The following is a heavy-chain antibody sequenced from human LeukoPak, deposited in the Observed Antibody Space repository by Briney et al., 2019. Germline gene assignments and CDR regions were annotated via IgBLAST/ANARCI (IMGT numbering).Heavy chain of an antibody. D-gene: IGHD1-14*01. CDR1: GFTFGSYA. Sequence: GGSLRLSCAASGFTFGSYAMHWVRHAPGKGLEWVSGISWNSGSIGYADSVKGRFTISRDNAKNSLYLQMNSLRAEDTALYYCAKDSGNPGYYYGMDVWGQGTTVTVSS. CDR3: AKDSGNPGYYYGMDV. V-gene: IGHV3-9*01. J-gene: IGHJ6*02. CDR2: ISWNSGSI.